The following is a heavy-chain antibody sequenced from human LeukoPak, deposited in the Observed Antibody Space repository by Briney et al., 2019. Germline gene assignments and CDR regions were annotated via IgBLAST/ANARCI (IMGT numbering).Heavy chain of an antibody. CDR2: INHSGYT. Sequence: SETLSLTCAVSGVSFNDYYWSWVRQTPGKGLEWIGEINHSGYTNDSPSLKSRVTLSIDTSRKQFSLNLRSVSVADTGIYYCTRMTTGHDYWGQGTLVAVSS. CDR1: GVSFNDYY. V-gene: IGHV4-34*01. D-gene: IGHD4-17*01. CDR3: TRMTTGHDY. J-gene: IGHJ4*02.